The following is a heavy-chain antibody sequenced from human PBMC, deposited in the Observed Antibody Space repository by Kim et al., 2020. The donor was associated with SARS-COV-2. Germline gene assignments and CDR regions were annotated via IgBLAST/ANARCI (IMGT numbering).Heavy chain of an antibody. V-gene: IGHV1-69*01. Sequence: KFQGRVTITADESTSTAYMELSSLRSEDTAVYYCARESLKHRDPTDAFDIWGQGTMVTVSS. CDR3: ARESLKHRDPTDAFDI. J-gene: IGHJ3*02.